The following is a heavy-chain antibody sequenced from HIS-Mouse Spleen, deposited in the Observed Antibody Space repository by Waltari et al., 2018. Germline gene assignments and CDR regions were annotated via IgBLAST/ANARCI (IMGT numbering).Heavy chain of an antibody. J-gene: IGHJ2*01. Sequence: QVQLQQWGAGLLKPSETLSLTCAVYGGSFSGYYWSWIRQPPGKGLGWIGEINHSGRTNTNPPLKSRVTISVDPSKNQFSLKLSSVTAADTAVYYCARVRTGDPSYWYFDLWGRGTLVTVSS. CDR3: ARVRTGDPSYWYFDL. V-gene: IGHV4-34*01. CDR1: GGSFSGYY. D-gene: IGHD7-27*01. CDR2: INHSGRT.